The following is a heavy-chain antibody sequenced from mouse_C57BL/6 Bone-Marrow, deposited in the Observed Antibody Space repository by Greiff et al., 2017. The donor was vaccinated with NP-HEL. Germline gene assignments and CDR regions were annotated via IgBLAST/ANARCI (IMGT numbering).Heavy chain of an antibody. D-gene: IGHD2-2*01. CDR2: IDPSDSYT. Sequence: QVQLQQSGAELVMPGASVKLSCKASGYTLTSYWMHWVKQRPGQGLEWIGEIDPSDSYTNYNQKFKGKSTLTVDKSSSTAYMQLSSLTSEDSAVYYCARWLRRWDYWGQGTSVTVSS. CDR1: GYTLTSYW. J-gene: IGHJ4*01. V-gene: IGHV1-69*01. CDR3: ARWLRRWDY.